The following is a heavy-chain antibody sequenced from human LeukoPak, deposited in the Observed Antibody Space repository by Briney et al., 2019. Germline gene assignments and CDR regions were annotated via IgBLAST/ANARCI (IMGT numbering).Heavy chain of an antibody. CDR2: ISGSGGDT. CDR3: AKDHDSSSYYHDAFDI. J-gene: IGHJ3*02. D-gene: IGHD3-22*01. CDR1: GFTFSSYA. Sequence: PGGSLRLSCAASGFTFSSYAMSWVRQAPGKGLEWVSVISGSGGDTYSADSVKGRFTISRDNSKNTLYLQMNSLRAEDTAVYYCAKDHDSSSYYHDAFDIWGQGTMVTVSS. V-gene: IGHV3-23*01.